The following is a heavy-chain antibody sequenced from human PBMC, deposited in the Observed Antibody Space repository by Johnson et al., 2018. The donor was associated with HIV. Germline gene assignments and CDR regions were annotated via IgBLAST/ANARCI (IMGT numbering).Heavy chain of an antibody. CDR1: GFTFSSYG. D-gene: IGHD1-1*01. J-gene: IGHJ3*02. V-gene: IGHV3-30*03. CDR3: ARYIILYWKAFDI. CDR2: ISYDGSNK. Sequence: VQLVESGGGLVQPGGSLRLSCAASGFTFSSYGMHWVRQAPGKGLEWVAVISYDGSNKYYADSVKGRFTISRDNSKNTLYLQMNSLRAEETAVYYCARYIILYWKAFDIWGQGTMVTVSS.